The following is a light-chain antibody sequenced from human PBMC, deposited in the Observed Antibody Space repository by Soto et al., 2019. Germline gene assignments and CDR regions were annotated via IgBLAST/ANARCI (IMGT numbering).Light chain of an antibody. V-gene: IGKV3-20*01. Sequence: EIVLTQSPGTLSLSPGERATLSCRASQSISSTYLAWYRQKPGQAPRLLIYAASSRATGIPDRFSGSGSGTDFTLTISRLEPEDFAVYYCQQYYASPWTFGQGTNVDIK. CDR1: QSISSTY. J-gene: IGKJ1*01. CDR3: QQYYASPWT. CDR2: AAS.